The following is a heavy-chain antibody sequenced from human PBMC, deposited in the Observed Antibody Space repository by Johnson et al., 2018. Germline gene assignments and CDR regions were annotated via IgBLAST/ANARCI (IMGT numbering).Heavy chain of an antibody. Sequence: VQLVESGGGVVQPGRSLRLSCAASGFTFSSYGMHWVRQAPGKGLEWVANIKQDGSEKYYVDSVKGRFTISRDNAKNSLYLQMNSLRVEDTAVYYCARVAPGIFNYYYYYMDVWGKGTKVTVAS. J-gene: IGHJ6*03. CDR1: GFTFSSYG. CDR3: ARVAPGIFNYYYYYMDV. CDR2: IKQDGSEK. V-gene: IGHV3-7*01. D-gene: IGHD3-9*01.